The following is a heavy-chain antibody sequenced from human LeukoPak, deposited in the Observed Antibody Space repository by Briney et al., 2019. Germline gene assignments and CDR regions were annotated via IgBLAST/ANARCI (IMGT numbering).Heavy chain of an antibody. CDR2: IDPNSGDT. D-gene: IGHD6-13*01. V-gene: IGHV1-2*02. J-gene: IGHJ3*02. Sequence: ASVKVSCKASRYTFTGYYLHWVRQAPGQGLEWMGWIDPNSGDTNYAQRFQGRVTMTRDTSISTAYMELSSLTSDDTAVYYCARDHSSSWYVLDAFDIWGQGTMVTVSS. CDR1: RYTFTGYY. CDR3: ARDHSSSWYVLDAFDI.